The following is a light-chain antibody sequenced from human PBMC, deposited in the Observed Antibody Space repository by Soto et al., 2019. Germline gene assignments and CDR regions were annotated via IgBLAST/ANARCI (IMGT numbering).Light chain of an antibody. J-gene: IGKJ4*01. Sequence: EIVVTQSPALLSVSPGERVTLSCRASQSVISSIAWYQQKLGQAPRLLIYGASTRATGIPARFSGSGSGTEFFLTISSLQSEDFAIYYCQHYNNWLGTFGGGTQVEIK. V-gene: IGKV3-15*01. CDR3: QHYNNWLGT. CDR2: GAS. CDR1: QSVISS.